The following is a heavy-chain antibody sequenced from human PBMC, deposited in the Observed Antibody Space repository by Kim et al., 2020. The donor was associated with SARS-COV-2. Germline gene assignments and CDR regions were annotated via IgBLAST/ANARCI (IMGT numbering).Heavy chain of an antibody. CDR1: GFTFSSYA. Sequence: GGSLRLSCAASGFTFSSYAMHWVRQAPGKGLEWVAVIWYDGSNKYYADSVKGRFTISRDNSKNTLYLQMNSLRAEDTAVYYCAKDYLPPNGIAARVYWYFELWGRGTLVTVSS. D-gene: IGHD6-6*01. CDR2: IWYDGSNK. J-gene: IGHJ2*01. CDR3: AKDYLPPNGIAARVYWYFEL. V-gene: IGHV3-33*06.